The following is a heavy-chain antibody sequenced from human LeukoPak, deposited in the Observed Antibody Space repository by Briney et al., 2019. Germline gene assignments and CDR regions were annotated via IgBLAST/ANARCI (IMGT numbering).Heavy chain of an antibody. CDR1: GFTFNSNG. Sequence: GGSLRLSCAASGFTFNSNGMHWVRQAPGKGLEWVAFIRYDGDTKYYVDSVKGRFTISRDNSKNTLYLQMNSLRAEDTAVYYCARVGGYDPYFDYWGQGTLVTVSS. V-gene: IGHV3-30*02. CDR3: ARVGGYDPYFDY. CDR2: IRYDGDTK. J-gene: IGHJ4*02. D-gene: IGHD3-16*01.